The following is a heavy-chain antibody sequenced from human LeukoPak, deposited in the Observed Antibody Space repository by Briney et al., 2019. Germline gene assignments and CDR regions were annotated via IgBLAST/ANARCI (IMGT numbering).Heavy chain of an antibody. V-gene: IGHV3-30*18. CDR3: AKDQNDYVWGSYRVDY. D-gene: IGHD3-16*02. CDR1: GFIFSSYG. CDR2: ISYDGSNK. J-gene: IGHJ4*02. Sequence: PGGSLRLSCAASGFIFSSYGMHWVRQAPGKGLEWVAVISYDGSNKYYADSVKGRFTISRDNSKNTLYLQMNSLRAEDTAVYYCAKDQNDYVWGSYRVDYWGQGTLVTVSS.